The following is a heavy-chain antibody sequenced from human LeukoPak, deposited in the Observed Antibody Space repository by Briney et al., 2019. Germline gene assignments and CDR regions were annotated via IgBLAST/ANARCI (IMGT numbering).Heavy chain of an antibody. CDR3: ARAGGAA. J-gene: IGHJ5*02. CDR1: GCTFSSYW. D-gene: IGHD3-10*01. Sequence: GGSLRLTCAASGCTFSSYWMHWVRQAPGKGLAGVARINSYGRSPRYVTSVKGRFPLSGDNAKNTPYPQMNSLRAEDKAVYYCARAGGAAWGQGALVTVSS. V-gene: IGHV3-74*01. CDR2: INSYGRSP.